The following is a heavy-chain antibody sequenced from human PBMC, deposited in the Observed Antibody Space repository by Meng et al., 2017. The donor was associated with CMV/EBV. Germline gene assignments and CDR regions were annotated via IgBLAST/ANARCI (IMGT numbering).Heavy chain of an antibody. CDR2: ISGSGGST. CDR1: GFTFSSYW. CDR3: AKVIRFLEWLFYYGMDV. J-gene: IGHJ6*02. V-gene: IGHV3-23*01. D-gene: IGHD3-3*01. Sequence: GEFLKISCAVSGFTFSSYWMSWVRQAPGKGLEWVSAISGSGGSTYYADSVKGRFTISRDNSKNTLYLQMNSLRAEDTAVYYCAKVIRFLEWLFYYGMDVWGQGTTVTVSS.